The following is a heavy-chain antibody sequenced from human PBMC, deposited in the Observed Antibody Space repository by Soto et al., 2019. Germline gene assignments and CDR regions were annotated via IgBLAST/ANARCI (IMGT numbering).Heavy chain of an antibody. V-gene: IGHV3-30*18. CDR1: GFTFSSYG. CDR3: AKDPVVIVNNYYMDV. J-gene: IGHJ6*03. CDR2: ISYDGSNK. D-gene: IGHD3-16*02. Sequence: GGSLRLSCAASGFTFSSYGMHWVRQAPGKGLEWVAVISYDGSNKYYADSVKGRFTISRDNSKNTLYLQMNSLRAEDTAVYYCAKDPVVIVNNYYMDVWGKGTTVTVSS.